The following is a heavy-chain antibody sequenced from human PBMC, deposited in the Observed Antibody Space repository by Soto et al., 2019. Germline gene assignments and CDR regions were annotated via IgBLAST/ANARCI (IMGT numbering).Heavy chain of an antibody. J-gene: IGHJ4*01. Sequence: QITLKESGPTLVKPTQTLTLTCTFSGFSLSTSGVGVGWIRQPPGKALEWLALIYWDDDKRYSPSLKSRLTITKDTSKNQVVLTMTNMDPVDSGTYYCAHTVAYSSTWNYFDYWGHGTPVTVSS. CDR1: GFSLSTSGVG. CDR2: IYWDDDK. CDR3: AHTVAYSSTWNYFDY. V-gene: IGHV2-5*02. D-gene: IGHD6-13*01.